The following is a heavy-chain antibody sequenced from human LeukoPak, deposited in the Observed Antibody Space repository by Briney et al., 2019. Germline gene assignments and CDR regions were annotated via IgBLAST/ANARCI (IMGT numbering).Heavy chain of an antibody. J-gene: IGHJ4*02. V-gene: IGHV4-39*07. Sequence: SETLSLTCTVSGGSISSSSYYWGWIRQPPGKGLEWIGSIYYSGSTYYNPSLKSRVTISVDTSKNQFSLKLSSVTAADTAVYYCARGSGDSSGYEPDPFDYWGQGTLVTVSS. D-gene: IGHD3-22*01. CDR3: ARGSGDSSGYEPDPFDY. CDR1: GGSISSSSYY. CDR2: IYYSGST.